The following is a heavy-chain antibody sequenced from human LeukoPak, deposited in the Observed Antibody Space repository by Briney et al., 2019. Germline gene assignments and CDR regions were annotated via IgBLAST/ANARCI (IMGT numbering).Heavy chain of an antibody. Sequence: GGSLRLSCAASGFTLSDYHMNWVRQAPGKGLEWLSSITTISHYIYYAGAVRGRFTISRDNAKNSLYLQMNSLRGDDTAVYYCARSGGPGTYQQLRYNWFDPWGQGTLVTVSS. V-gene: IGHV3-21*01. CDR2: ITTISHYI. D-gene: IGHD2-15*01. J-gene: IGHJ5*02. CDR1: GFTLSDYH. CDR3: ARSGGPGTYQQLRYNWFDP.